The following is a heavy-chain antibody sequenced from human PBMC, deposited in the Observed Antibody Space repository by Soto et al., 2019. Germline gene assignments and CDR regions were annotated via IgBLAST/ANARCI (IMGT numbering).Heavy chain of an antibody. Sequence: ESGGGVVQPGTSLTLSCVVSGFTLSNTGVHWVRQAPGKGLEWVAMISHDGFSQHYVDSVRGGFTISRDNSKNTRHLQMDSLRPEDTCVYYCAKDWGSSGWFNWFDSWGQGTLVIVSS. CDR2: ISHDGFSQ. CDR3: AKDWGSSGWFNWFDS. D-gene: IGHD6-13*01. J-gene: IGHJ5*01. V-gene: IGHV3-30*18. CDR1: GFTLSNTG.